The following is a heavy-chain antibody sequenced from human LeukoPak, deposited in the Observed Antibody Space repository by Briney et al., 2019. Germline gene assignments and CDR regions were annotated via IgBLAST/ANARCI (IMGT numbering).Heavy chain of an antibody. Sequence: SETLSLTCAAYGGSFSGYYWSWIRQPPGKGLEWIGEINHSGSTNYNPSLKSRVTISVDTSKNQFSLKLSSVTAADTAVYYCARVLRYCSGGNCYSGGLGYMDVWGKGTTVTISS. CDR1: GGSFSGYY. J-gene: IGHJ6*03. D-gene: IGHD2-15*01. CDR3: ARVLRYCSGGNCYSGGLGYMDV. V-gene: IGHV4-34*01. CDR2: INHSGST.